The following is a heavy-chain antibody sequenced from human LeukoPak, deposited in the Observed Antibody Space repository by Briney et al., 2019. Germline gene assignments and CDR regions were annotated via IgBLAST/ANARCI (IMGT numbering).Heavy chain of an antibody. V-gene: IGHV3-21*06. J-gene: IGHJ4*02. CDR3: TITSYDSSGYYNY. CDR2: ISSSSRYI. D-gene: IGHD3-22*01. CDR1: GFIFSDYS. Sequence: GGSLRLSCAASGFIFSDYSMNWVRQAPGKGLEWVSSISSSSRYINYADSVKGRYTISRDNAKNSLSLQMNSLRAEDTAVYYCTITSYDSSGYYNYWGQGTLVTVSS.